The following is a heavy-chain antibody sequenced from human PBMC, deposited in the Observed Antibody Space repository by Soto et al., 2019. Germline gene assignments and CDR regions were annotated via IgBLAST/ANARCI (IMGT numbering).Heavy chain of an antibody. CDR3: VRGSGWYFY. V-gene: IGHV4-59*01. CDR1: SGSFSGYY. Sequence: QVQLRESGPGLVKPSETLSLTCTVSSGSFSGYYWSWIRQPPGKGLEWIGYIYSSGTTNYNSSLKSRVTISVDTSKNQFSLKLSSVTAADTAVYYCVRGSGWYFYWGQGTLVTVSS. CDR2: IYSSGTT. D-gene: IGHD6-19*01. J-gene: IGHJ4*02.